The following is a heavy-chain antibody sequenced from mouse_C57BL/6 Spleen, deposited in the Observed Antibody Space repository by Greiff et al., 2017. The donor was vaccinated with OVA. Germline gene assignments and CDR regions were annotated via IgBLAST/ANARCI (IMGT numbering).Heavy chain of an antibody. CDR2: RWRGGST. D-gene: IGHD4-1*01. CDR1: GFSLPSYG. CDR3: AQANWDVAWFAY. Sequence: QVQLQQSGPGLVQPSQSLSITCTVSGFSLPSYGVHWVRQSPGKGLEWLGVRWRGGSTDYNAAFMSRLSITKDNSKSQVFFKMNSLQADDTAIYYCAQANWDVAWFAYWGQGTLVTVSA. V-gene: IGHV2-5*01. J-gene: IGHJ3*01.